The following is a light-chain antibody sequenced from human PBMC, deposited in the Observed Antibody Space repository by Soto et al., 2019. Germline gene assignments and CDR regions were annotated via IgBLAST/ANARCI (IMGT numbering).Light chain of an antibody. J-gene: IGLJ2*01. CDR3: SSYTSSSTYVV. CDR1: SSDVGNNR. V-gene: IGLV2-18*02. Sequence: QSALTQPPSVSGSPGQSVTISCTGTSSDVGNNRVSWYQQPPGTAPKLMIYEVSNRPSGVPDRFSGSKSGNTASLTISGLQAEDEADYYCSSYTSSSTYVVFGGGTQLTVL. CDR2: EVS.